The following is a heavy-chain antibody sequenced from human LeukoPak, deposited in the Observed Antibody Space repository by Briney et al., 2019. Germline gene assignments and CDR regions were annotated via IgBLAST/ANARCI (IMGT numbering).Heavy chain of an antibody. D-gene: IGHD2-2*01. CDR3: ASSCSSTSCYAYDAFDI. J-gene: IGHJ3*02. V-gene: IGHV4-59*01. CDR2: IYYSGST. Sequence: SETLSLTCTVSGGSISSYYWSWIRQPPGKGLEWIGYIYYSGSTNYNPSLKSRVTISVDTSKNQSSLKLSSVTAADTAVYYCASSCSSTSCYAYDAFDIWGQGTMVTVSS. CDR1: GGSISSYY.